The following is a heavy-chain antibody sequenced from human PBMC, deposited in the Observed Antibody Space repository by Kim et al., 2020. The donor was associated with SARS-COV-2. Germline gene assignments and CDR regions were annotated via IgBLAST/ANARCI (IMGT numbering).Heavy chain of an antibody. CDR1: GFTFSSYA. D-gene: IGHD3-9*01. J-gene: IGHJ3*02. Sequence: GGSLRLSCAASGFTFSSYAMSWVRQAPGKGLEWVSAISGSGGSTYYADSVKGRFTISRDNSKNTLYLQMNSLRAEDTAVYYCAKVKIILRYFDWLVSDAFDIWGQGTMVTVSS. V-gene: IGHV3-23*01. CDR3: AKVKIILRYFDWLVSDAFDI. CDR2: ISGSGGST.